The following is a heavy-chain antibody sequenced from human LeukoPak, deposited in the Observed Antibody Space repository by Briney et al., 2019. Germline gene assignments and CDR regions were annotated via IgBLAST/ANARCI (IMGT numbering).Heavy chain of an antibody. D-gene: IGHD3-3*01. J-gene: IGHJ4*02. CDR3: ARGPREGFFGVVIHYFDY. V-gene: IGHV1-2*02. Sequence: ASVKVSCKASGYTFTSYYMHWVRQAPGQGLEWMGWINPNSGGTNYAQKFQGRVTMTRDTSISTAYMELSRLRSDDTAVYYCARGPREGFFGVVIHYFDYWDQGTLVTVSP. CDR2: INPNSGGT. CDR1: GYTFTSYY.